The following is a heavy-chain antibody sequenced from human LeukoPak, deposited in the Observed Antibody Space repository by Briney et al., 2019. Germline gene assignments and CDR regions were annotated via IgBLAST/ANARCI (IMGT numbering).Heavy chain of an antibody. CDR3: ARARGYCSSTSCYMGYYYYMDV. Sequence: PGGSLRLSCAASGSTFSSYSMNWVRQAPGKGLERVSSISSSSSYIYYADSVKGRFTISRDNAKNSLYLQMNSLRAEDTAVYYCARARGYCSSTSCYMGYYYYMDVWGKGTTVTVSS. V-gene: IGHV3-21*01. J-gene: IGHJ6*03. CDR1: GSTFSSYS. CDR2: ISSSSSYI. D-gene: IGHD2-2*02.